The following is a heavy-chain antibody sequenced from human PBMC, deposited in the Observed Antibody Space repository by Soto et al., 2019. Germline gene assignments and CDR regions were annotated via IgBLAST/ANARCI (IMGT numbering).Heavy chain of an antibody. CDR1: GGTFSSYT. D-gene: IGHD1-26*01. CDR3: ARDTRGGSSHS. V-gene: IGHV1-69*08. Sequence: QVQLVQSGAEVKKPGSSVKVSCKASGGTFSSYTISWVRQAPGQGLEWMGRIIPILGIANYAQKFQGRVTITADKSTSTAYMELSSLRSEDTAVYYCARDTRGGSSHSWGQGTLVTVSS. CDR2: IIPILGIA. J-gene: IGHJ4*02.